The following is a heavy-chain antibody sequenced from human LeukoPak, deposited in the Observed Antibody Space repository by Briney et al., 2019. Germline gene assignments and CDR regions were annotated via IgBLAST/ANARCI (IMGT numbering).Heavy chain of an antibody. Sequence: HPGGSQRLSCAASGFTFSSYWMSWVRQAPGKGLEWVANIKDDGSENHHVDSVRGRFTISRDNAKNSLYLQMNSLRAEDTAVYYCATNGHSHANWGQGTLVTVSS. CDR2: IKDDGSEN. CDR1: GFTFSSYW. J-gene: IGHJ4*02. D-gene: IGHD2-2*01. CDR3: ATNGHSHAN. V-gene: IGHV3-7*01.